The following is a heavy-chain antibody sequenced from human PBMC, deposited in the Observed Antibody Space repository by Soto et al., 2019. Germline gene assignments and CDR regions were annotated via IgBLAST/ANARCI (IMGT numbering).Heavy chain of an antibody. CDR1: GYTFTSYD. CDR2: MNPNSGNT. D-gene: IGHD6-13*01. V-gene: IGHV1-8*01. CDR3: ARERSAGTGGFDP. Sequence: QVQLVQSGAEVKKPGASVKVTCKASGYTFTSYDINWVRQATGQGLEWMGWMNPNSGNTGYAQKFQGRVTMTRNTSRSTAYMELSSLRSEATAVYYWARERSAGTGGFDPWGQGTLVTVSS. J-gene: IGHJ5*02.